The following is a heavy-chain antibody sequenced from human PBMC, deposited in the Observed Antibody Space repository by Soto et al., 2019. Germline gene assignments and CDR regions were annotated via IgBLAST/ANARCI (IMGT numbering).Heavy chain of an antibody. J-gene: IGHJ4*01. D-gene: IGHD3-22*01. Sequence: LRLSCAASGFTFSNAWINWVRQAPGRGLEWVGRIKSKTDGGTPDYAAPVKGRFAISRDDSKNMVYLQMNSLKTEDIGIYYCTTDSYSSIIVVRFDYWGHGTLVTVSS. CDR3: TTDSYSSIIVVRFDY. V-gene: IGHV3-15*07. CDR1: GFTFSNAW. CDR2: IKSKTDGGTP.